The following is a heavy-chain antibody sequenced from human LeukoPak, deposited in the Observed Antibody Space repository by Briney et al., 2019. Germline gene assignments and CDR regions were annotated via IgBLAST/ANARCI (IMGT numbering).Heavy chain of an antibody. Sequence: SETLSLTCTVSGGSIDTGSYYWSWIRRPAGKGLEWIGHIYTNGRTNYNPSLKSRVTISVDTSKSQFSLNLRSVTAADTAVYYCARDHPRLGSGIPIIWGQGTLVTVSS. CDR1: GGSIDTGSYY. V-gene: IGHV4-61*09. D-gene: IGHD2-15*01. J-gene: IGHJ4*02. CDR3: ARDHPRLGSGIPII. CDR2: IYTNGRT.